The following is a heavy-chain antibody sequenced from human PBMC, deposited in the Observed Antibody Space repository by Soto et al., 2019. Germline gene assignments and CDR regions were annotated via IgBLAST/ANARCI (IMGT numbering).Heavy chain of an antibody. Sequence: ASVKVACKASGYTFTSYYMHWVRQDTGQGLEWMGIINPSGGSTSYAQKFQGRVTMTRDTSTSTVYMELSSLRSEDTAVYYCATEGYCSSTSCYSYNWFDPWGQGTLVTVSS. CDR2: INPSGGST. CDR1: GYTFTSYY. CDR3: ATEGYCSSTSCYSYNWFDP. D-gene: IGHD2-2*01. J-gene: IGHJ5*02. V-gene: IGHV1-46*01.